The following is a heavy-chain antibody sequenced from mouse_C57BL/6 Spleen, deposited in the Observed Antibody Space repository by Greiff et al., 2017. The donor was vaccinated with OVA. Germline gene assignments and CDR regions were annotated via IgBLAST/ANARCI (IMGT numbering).Heavy chain of an antibody. CDR1: GFSFNTYA. D-gene: IGHD1-2*01. V-gene: IGHV10-1*01. J-gene: IGHJ4*01. CDR2: IRSKSNNYAT. CDR3: VIEGAAKGFYYCAMDY. Sequence: EVQLVESGGGLVQPKGSLKLSCAASGFSFNTYAMNWVRQAPGKGLEWVARIRSKSNNYATYCADSGKDRFTISRDDSESMLYLQMNNLKTEDTAIYYCVIEGAAKGFYYCAMDYWGQGTSVTVSS.